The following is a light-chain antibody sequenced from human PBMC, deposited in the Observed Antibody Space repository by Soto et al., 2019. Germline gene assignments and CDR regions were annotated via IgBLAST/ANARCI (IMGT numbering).Light chain of an antibody. V-gene: IGKV3-15*01. J-gene: IGKJ1*01. CDR1: QSVNSN. CDR2: GAS. CDR3: QQYNLWLTWT. Sequence: EIVMTQSPATLSVPPGERATLSCRASQSVNSNLAWYQHKPGQAPRLLIYGASTRATGIPARFSGSGSGTECTLAISSLQYEDFAVYYCQQYNLWLTWTFGKGNKVEVK.